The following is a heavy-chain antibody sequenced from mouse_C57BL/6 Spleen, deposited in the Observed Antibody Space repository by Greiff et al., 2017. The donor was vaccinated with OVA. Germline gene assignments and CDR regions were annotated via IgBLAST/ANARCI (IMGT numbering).Heavy chain of an antibody. CDR2: IRNKANGYTT. Sequence: EVQLVESGGGLVQPGGSLSLSCAASGFTFTDYYMSWVRQPPGKALEWLGFIRNKANGYTTEYSASVKGRFTISRDNSQSILYLQMNALRAEDSATYYCARYKDYDDGAWFAYWGQGTLVTVSA. J-gene: IGHJ3*01. D-gene: IGHD2-4*01. CDR3: ARYKDYDDGAWFAY. V-gene: IGHV7-3*01. CDR1: GFTFTDYY.